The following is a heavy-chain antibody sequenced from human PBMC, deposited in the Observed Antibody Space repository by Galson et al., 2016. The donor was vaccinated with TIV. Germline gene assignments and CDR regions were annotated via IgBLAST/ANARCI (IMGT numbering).Heavy chain of an antibody. CDR3: ARDQDSGAYFDY. CDR2: IYHSGST. V-gene: IGHV4-31*03. CDR1: GGSISSNGIF. J-gene: IGHJ4*02. Sequence: LTCTVSGGSISSNGIFWSWIRQHPGKGLEWIGYIYHSGSTHYNSSLKSRVAMSVDTSKNQFSLTLTSVTAADTAVYYCARDQDSGAYFDYWGQGTLVTVSS. D-gene: IGHD2-15*01.